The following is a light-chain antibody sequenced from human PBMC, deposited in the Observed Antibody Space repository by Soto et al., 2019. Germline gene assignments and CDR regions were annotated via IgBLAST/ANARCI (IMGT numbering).Light chain of an antibody. CDR2: DVT. J-gene: IGLJ1*01. V-gene: IGLV2-14*01. CDR1: SSDVGGYIY. CDR3: SSYTTSSSYV. Sequence: QSALTQPASVSGYPGQSITNSCTGTSSDVGGYIYVSWYQQHPGKAPKLMIYDVTSRPSGVSYRFSGSKSGNTASLTISGLQAEDEADYYCSSYTTSSSYVFGTGTKVTIL.